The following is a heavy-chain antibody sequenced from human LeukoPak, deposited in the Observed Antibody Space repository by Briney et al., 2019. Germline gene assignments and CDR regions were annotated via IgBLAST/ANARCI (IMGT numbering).Heavy chain of an antibody. V-gene: IGHV1-24*01. CDR2: FDPEDGET. CDR1: GYTLTELS. CDR3: ATDNPNCSGGSCPLDP. Sequence: GASVKVSCKVSGYTLTELSMHWVRQAPGKGLEWMGGFDPEDGETIYAQKFQGRVTMTEDTSTDTAYMELSSLRSEDTAVYYCATDNPNCSGGSCPLDPWGQGTLVTVSS. J-gene: IGHJ5*02. D-gene: IGHD2-15*01.